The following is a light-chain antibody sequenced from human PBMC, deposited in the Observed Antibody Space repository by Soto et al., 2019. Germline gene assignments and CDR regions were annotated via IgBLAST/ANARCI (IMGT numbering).Light chain of an antibody. CDR2: AND. J-gene: IGLJ3*02. Sequence: QSVLTQPPSASGTPGRRVTISCSGRNSNIGTNTVTWYQQLPGTAPKLLIYANDQRPSGVPERFSGSKSGTSASLAISGLQSGDEADYYCSSFTTSSTWVFGGGTKLTVL. V-gene: IGLV1-44*01. CDR3: SSFTTSSTWV. CDR1: NSNIGTNT.